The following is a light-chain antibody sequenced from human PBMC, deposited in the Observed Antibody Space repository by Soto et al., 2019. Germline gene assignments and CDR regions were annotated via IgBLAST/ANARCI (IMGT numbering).Light chain of an antibody. J-gene: IGKJ1*01. CDR3: QQSYSTPPRT. CDR2: AAS. V-gene: IGKV1-6*01. CDR1: QAIRND. Sequence: AIQMTQSPSSLSASVGDRVTITCRASQAIRNDLGWYQQKPGKAPKLLVYAASRLQSGVPSRFSGSGSGTDFTLTISSLQPEDFATYDCQQSYSTPPRTFGQGTKVDI.